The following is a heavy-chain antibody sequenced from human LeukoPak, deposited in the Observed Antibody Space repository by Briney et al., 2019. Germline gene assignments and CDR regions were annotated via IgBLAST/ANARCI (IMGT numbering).Heavy chain of an antibody. Sequence: QTGGSLRLSCAASGFTFSSYAMSWVRQAPGKGLEWVSAISGSGGSTYYADSVKGRFTISRDNSKNTLYPQMNSLRAEDTAVYYCAKGDPLAETYYFDYWGQGTLVTVSS. V-gene: IGHV3-23*01. J-gene: IGHJ4*02. CDR1: GFTFSSYA. CDR2: ISGSGGST. CDR3: AKGDPLAETYYFDY.